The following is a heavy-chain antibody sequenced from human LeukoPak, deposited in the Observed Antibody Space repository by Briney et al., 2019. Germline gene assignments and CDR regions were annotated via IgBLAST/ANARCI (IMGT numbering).Heavy chain of an antibody. CDR1: GFTFSSYS. V-gene: IGHV3-21*01. CDR2: ISSSSSYI. D-gene: IGHD3-10*01. Sequence: GGSLRLSCAASGFTFSSYSMNWVRQVPGKGLEWVSTISSSSSYIYYADSVKGRFTISRDNAKNSLYLQMNSLRAEDTAVYYCAREDYGSGSYYTAAHYYGMDVWGQGTTVTVSS. J-gene: IGHJ6*02. CDR3: AREDYGSGSYYTAAHYYGMDV.